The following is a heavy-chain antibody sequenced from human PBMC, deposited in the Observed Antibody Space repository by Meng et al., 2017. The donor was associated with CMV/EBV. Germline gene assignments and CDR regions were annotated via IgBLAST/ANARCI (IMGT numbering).Heavy chain of an antibody. Sequence: SVKVSCKASGYTFTSYYMHWVRQAPGQGLEWMGGIIPIFGTANYAQKFQGRVTITTDESTSTAYMELSSLRSEDTAVYYCAFSDCSSTSCWFDYWGQGTLVTVSS. CDR1: GYTFTSYY. J-gene: IGHJ4*02. V-gene: IGHV1-69*05. D-gene: IGHD2-2*01. CDR2: IIPIFGTA. CDR3: AFSDCSSTSCWFDY.